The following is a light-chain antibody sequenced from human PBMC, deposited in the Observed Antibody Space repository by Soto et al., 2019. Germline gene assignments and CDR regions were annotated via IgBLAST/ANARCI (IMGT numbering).Light chain of an antibody. V-gene: IGKV1-9*01. CDR1: QGISSY. Sequence: IQLTQSPSSLSASVGDRVTITCRASQGISSYLAWYQQKPGKAPKLLIYAASTLQSGVPSRFSGSGSVTYFTLTICILQPEDFATYYCQQLNSYPLTFGGGTKVDIK. J-gene: IGKJ4*01. CDR3: QQLNSYPLT. CDR2: AAS.